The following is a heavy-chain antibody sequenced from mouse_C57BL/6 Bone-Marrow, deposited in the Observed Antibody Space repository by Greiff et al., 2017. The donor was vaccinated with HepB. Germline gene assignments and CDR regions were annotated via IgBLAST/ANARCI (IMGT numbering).Heavy chain of an antibody. CDR2: IDPSDSYT. CDR3: ARGDYYGSSV. J-gene: IGHJ1*03. V-gene: IGHV1-69*01. Sequence: VQLQQPGAELVMPGASVKLSCKASGYTFTSYWMHWVKQRPGQGLEWIGEIDPSDSYTNYNQKFKGKSTLTVDKSSSTAYMQLSSLTSEDSAVYYCARGDYYGSSVWGTGTTVTVSS. CDR1: GYTFTSYW. D-gene: IGHD1-1*01.